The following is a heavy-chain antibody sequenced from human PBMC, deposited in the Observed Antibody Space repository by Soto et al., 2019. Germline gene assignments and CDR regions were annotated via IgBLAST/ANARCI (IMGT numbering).Heavy chain of an antibody. V-gene: IGHV1-3*01. D-gene: IGHD4-17*01. CDR2: INAGNGNT. CDR3: ASESYGGEFDY. J-gene: IGHJ4*02. CDR1: VYTFTSYA. Sequence: ASVTVSCTASVYTFTSYAMHWVRQAPGQRLEWMGWINAGNGNTKYSQKFQGRVTITRDTSASTAYMELSSLRSEDTAVYYCASESYGGEFDYWGQGTLVTVSS.